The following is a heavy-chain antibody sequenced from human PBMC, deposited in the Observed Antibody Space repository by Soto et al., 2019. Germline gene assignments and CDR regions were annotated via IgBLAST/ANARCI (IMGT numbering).Heavy chain of an antibody. J-gene: IGHJ4*01. V-gene: IGHV1-18*01. D-gene: IGHD3-3*01. CDR2: ISAHSGNT. CDR1: GGTFSSYT. CDR3: ARDRMNYDFWSGHPPFDY. Sequence: ASVKVSCKASGGTFSSYTLNWVRQAPGQGLEWMGWISAHSGNTNYAQKLQGRVTMTTDTSTRTAYMELRSLRSDDTAVYYCARDRMNYDFWSGHPPFDYWGQGTLVTVSS.